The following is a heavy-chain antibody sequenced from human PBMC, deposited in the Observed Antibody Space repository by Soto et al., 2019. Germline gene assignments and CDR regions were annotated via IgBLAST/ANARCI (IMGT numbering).Heavy chain of an antibody. Sequence: QVQLVQSGAEVKKPGASVKVSCKASGYTFTGYAIHWVRQAPGQRLEWMGWINAGNGNTKYSQKFQGRVTITRDTAASTYYKERSSRRSEDTAEYYGARGEVHDSHDYWGQGTLVTVSS. J-gene: IGHJ4*02. D-gene: IGHD5-18*01. CDR2: INAGNGNT. V-gene: IGHV1-3*01. CDR3: ARGEVHDSHDY. CDR1: GYTFTGYA.